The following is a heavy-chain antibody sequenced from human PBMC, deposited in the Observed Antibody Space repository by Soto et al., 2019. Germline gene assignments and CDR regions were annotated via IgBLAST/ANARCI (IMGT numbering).Heavy chain of an antibody. CDR2: ISGSGGST. J-gene: IGHJ4*02. D-gene: IGHD1-7*01. Sequence: GGSLRLSCAASGFTFSSYAMSWVRQAPGKGLEWVSAISGSGGSTYYADSVKGRFTISRDNSKNTLYLQMNSLRAEDTAVHYCATSRYNWNYIYFDYWGQGTLVTVSS. CDR1: GFTFSSYA. V-gene: IGHV3-23*01. CDR3: ATSRYNWNYIYFDY.